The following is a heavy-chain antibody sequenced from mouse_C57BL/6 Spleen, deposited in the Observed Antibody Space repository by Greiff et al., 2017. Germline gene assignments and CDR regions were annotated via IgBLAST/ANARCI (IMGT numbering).Heavy chain of an antibody. Sequence: VQLQQPGAELVKPGASVKMSCKASGYTFTSYWITWVKQRPGQGLEWIGDIYPGSGSTNSNEKFKSKATLTVDTSSSTAYMQLSSLTSEDSAVYYCARGGTRGGYFDVWGTGTTVTVSS. CDR2: IYPGSGST. J-gene: IGHJ1*03. V-gene: IGHV1-55*01. CDR1: GYTFTSYW. D-gene: IGHD3-3*01. CDR3: ARGGTRGGYFDV.